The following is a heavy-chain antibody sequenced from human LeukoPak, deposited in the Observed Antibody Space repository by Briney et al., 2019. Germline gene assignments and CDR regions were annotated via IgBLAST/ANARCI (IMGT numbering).Heavy chain of an antibody. CDR2: IYHSGDT. CDR3: AASALRYCSGGSCYSAPLDY. Sequence: SETLSLTCTVSGYSVSSGFYWGWIRQPPGKGLEWIASIYHSGDTYYNPSLRSRVTISLDTSKNQFSLKLSSVTAADTAIYYCAASALRYCSGGSCYSAPLDYWGQGNLVTVSS. CDR1: GYSVSSGFY. V-gene: IGHV4-38-2*02. D-gene: IGHD2-15*01. J-gene: IGHJ4*02.